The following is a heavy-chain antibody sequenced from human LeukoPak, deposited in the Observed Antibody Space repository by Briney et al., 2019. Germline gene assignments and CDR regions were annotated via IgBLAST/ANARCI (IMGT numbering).Heavy chain of an antibody. CDR2: IYYSGST. Sequence: SQTLSLTCTVSGGSISSGGYYWSWIRQHPGTGLEWIGYIYYSGSTYYNPSLKSRVTISVDTSKNQFSLKLSSVTAADTAVYYCARGDTTGVDAFDIWGQGTMVTVSS. V-gene: IGHV4-31*03. D-gene: IGHD4-23*01. J-gene: IGHJ3*02. CDR1: GGSISSGGYY. CDR3: ARGDTTGVDAFDI.